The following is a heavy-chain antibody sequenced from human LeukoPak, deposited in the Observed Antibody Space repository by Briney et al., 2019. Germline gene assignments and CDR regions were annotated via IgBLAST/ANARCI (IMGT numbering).Heavy chain of an antibody. V-gene: IGHV4-34*01. J-gene: IGHJ4*02. CDR2: INHSGST. D-gene: IGHD6-13*01. CDR1: GGSISGYY. CDR3: ARGSGYSSSWDYFDY. Sequence: SETLSLTCTVSGGSISGYYWSWIRQPPGKGLEWIGEINHSGSTNYNPSLKSRVTISVDTSKNQFSLKLSTVTAADTAVYYCARGSGYSSSWDYFDYWGQGTLVTVSS.